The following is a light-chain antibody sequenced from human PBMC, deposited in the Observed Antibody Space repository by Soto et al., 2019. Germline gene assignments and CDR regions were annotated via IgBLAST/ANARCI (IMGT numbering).Light chain of an antibody. V-gene: IGKV3D-15*01. CDR3: QQYNNWPPYT. J-gene: IGKJ2*01. Sequence: EIVMTQSPATLSVSPGERATLSCRASQSVSSNLAWYQQKPGQAPRLLIYGASTRATGIPARFSGSGSATESTLTISSLQSEDFAVYYCQQYNNWPPYTFGQGTKLEIK. CDR2: GAS. CDR1: QSVSSN.